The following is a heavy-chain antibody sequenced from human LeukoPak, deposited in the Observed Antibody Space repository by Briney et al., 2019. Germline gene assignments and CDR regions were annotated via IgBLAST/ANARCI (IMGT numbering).Heavy chain of an antibody. V-gene: IGHV4-38-2*02. D-gene: IGHD6-25*01. J-gene: IGHJ6*03. CDR3: ARHAATDYYYYYMDV. Sequence: PSETLSLTCTVSGYSISSGYYWGWIRQPPGKGLEWIGSIYHSGGTYYNPSLKSRVTISVDTSKNQFSLKLSSVTAADTAVYYCARHAATDYYYYYMDVWGKGTTVTVSS. CDR1: GYSISSGYY. CDR2: IYHSGGT.